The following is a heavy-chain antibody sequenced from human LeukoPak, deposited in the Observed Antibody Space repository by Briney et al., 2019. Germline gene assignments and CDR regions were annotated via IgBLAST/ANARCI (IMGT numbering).Heavy chain of an antibody. CDR1: GGSFSGYY. CDR2: INHSGST. CDR3: ARRPRFSYGSGSYYSWFDP. Sequence: SETLSLTCAVYGGSFSGYYWSWIRQPPGKGLEWIGEINHSGSTNYNPSLKSRVTISVDTSKNQFSLKLSSVTAADTAVYYCARRPRFSYGSGSYYSWFDPWGQGTLVTVSS. D-gene: IGHD3-10*01. V-gene: IGHV4-34*01. J-gene: IGHJ5*02.